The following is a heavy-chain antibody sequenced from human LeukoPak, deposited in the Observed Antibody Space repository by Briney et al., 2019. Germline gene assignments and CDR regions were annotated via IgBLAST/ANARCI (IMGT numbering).Heavy chain of an antibody. J-gene: IGHJ4*02. Sequence: GSLRLSCAASGFTFSSYAMSWVRQAPGKGLEWVSAISGSGGSTYYADSVKGRFTISRDNSKNTLYLQMNSLRAEDTAVYYCAKGSSLLVAVAFYFDYWGQGTLVTVSS. V-gene: IGHV3-23*01. CDR3: AKGSSLLVAVAFYFDY. D-gene: IGHD6-19*01. CDR1: GFTFSSYA. CDR2: ISGSGGST.